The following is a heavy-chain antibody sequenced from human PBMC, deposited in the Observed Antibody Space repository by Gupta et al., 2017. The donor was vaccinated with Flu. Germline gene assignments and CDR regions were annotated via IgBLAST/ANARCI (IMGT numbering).Heavy chain of an antibody. CDR2: FYPGGRT. V-gene: IGHV4-39*01. Sequence: LQLQESGPGLVKPSETLSLTCTFSGGFTSSGTYYWGWIRQPPGKGLEWIGSFYPGGRTFYNPSLKSRVIMSIDTSRNQCYLKLTSVTAADTAVDYCGRAPHSWGQGTLVAVS. J-gene: IGHJ4*02. CDR3: GRAPHS. CDR1: GGFTSSGTYY.